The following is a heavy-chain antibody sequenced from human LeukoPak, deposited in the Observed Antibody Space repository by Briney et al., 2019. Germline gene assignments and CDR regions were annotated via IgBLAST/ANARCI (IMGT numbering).Heavy chain of an antibody. CDR3: LVTTRSRGFDY. CDR2: IRQDGSVK. V-gene: IGHV3-7*01. D-gene: IGHD1/OR15-1a*01. CDR1: GFTFSSYC. J-gene: IGHJ4*02. Sequence: GGSLRLSCAASGFTFSSYCVSWVRQAPGKGLEWVANIRQDGSVKNYVDSVKGRFTISRDNPKNSVYLQMSSLRAEDTAVYYCLVTTRSRGFDYWGQGTLVTVSS.